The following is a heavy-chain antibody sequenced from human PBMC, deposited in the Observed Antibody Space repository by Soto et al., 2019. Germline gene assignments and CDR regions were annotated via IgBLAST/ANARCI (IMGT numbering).Heavy chain of an antibody. D-gene: IGHD5-18*01. J-gene: IGHJ4*02. CDR2: IKEDGSEK. CDR1: GFTFSSSW. V-gene: IGHV3-7*01. CDR3: ARDRGYSSYDY. Sequence: GGSLRLSCAASGFTFSSSWMNWVRQAPGKGLEWVAGIKEDGSEKYYVDIVKGRFTISRDNVENSLYLQMNSLRGEDSAVYFCARDRGYSSYDYWGLGTLVTVSS.